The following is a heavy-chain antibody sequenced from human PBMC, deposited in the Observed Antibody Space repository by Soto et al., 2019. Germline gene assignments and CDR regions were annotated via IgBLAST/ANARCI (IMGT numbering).Heavy chain of an antibody. CDR2: IYSSGST. V-gene: IGHV4-30-4*02. CDR1: GGSISSGYYY. D-gene: IGHD5-18*01. J-gene: IGHJ3*02. CDR3: ARAKSRDTGLVDAFDI. Sequence: SDTLSLTCAVSGGSISSGYYYWSWIRQPPWKGLEWIGYIYSSGSTYYNPSLKSRLTISPDTSKSQFSLKLSSVTAADTAVYYCARAKSRDTGLVDAFDIWGQGXMVTV.